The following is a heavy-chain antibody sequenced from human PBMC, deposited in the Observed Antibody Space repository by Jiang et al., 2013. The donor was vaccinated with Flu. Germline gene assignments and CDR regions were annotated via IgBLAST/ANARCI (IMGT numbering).Heavy chain of an antibody. J-gene: IGHJ5*02. CDR3: ARLSQGLDTTTTPYNWFDP. D-gene: IGHD5-18*01. CDR2: IYNSGST. Sequence: DYWNWIRQPPGKGLEWIGYIYNSGSTNYNPSLKSRVTISVDASKNQFSLRLTSVTAADTAVYYCARLSQGLDTTTTPYNWFDPWGQGTLVTVSS. V-gene: IGHV4-59*08. CDR1: DY.